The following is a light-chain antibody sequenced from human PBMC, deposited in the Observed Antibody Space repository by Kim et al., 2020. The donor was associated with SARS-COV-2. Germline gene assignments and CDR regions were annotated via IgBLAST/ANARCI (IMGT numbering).Light chain of an antibody. CDR1: SLRTYY. J-gene: IGLJ3*02. CDR2: GKM. V-gene: IGLV3-19*01. CDR3: DSRDSSGNYGV. Sequence: SSELTQDPAVSVALGQTVRITCQGDSLRTYYASWYQQKPGQAPVLVMYGKMNRPSGIPDRFSGSSSGNTASLTITGAQAEDEADYYCDSRDSSGNYGVFGGGTKVTVL.